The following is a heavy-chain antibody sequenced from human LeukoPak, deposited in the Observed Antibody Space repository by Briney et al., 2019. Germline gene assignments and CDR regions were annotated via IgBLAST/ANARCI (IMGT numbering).Heavy chain of an antibody. CDR1: GYTFTNYG. V-gene: IGHV1-18*01. J-gene: IGHJ5*02. Sequence: ASVKVSCKASGYTFTNYGISWVRQAPGQGLEWMAWISTYDHDTNYAQKFRGRVTMTTDTSTSTAYMELRSLGSDDTAVYYCVRDYFCSGGTCDDCFDPWGQGTLVTVSS. CDR2: ISTYDHDT. CDR3: VRDYFCSGGTCDDCFDP. D-gene: IGHD2-15*01.